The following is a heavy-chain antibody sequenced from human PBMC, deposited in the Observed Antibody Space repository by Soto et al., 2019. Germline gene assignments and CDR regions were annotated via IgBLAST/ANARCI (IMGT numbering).Heavy chain of an antibody. CDR2: IIPIFGTA. CDR1: GGTFSSYA. J-gene: IGHJ5*02. V-gene: IGHV1-69*01. D-gene: IGHD3-3*01. CDR3: ARVRYYDFWSGYPNWFDP. Sequence: GXSVKGSCKASGGTFSSYAISWVRQAPVQGLEWMGGIIPIFGTANYSQKFQGRVTITADESTSTAYMELSSLRSEDTAVYYCARVRYYDFWSGYPNWFDPWGQGTLVTSPQ.